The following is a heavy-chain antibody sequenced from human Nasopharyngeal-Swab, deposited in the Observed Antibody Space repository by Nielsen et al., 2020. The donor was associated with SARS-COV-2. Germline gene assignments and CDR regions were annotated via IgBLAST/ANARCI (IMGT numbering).Heavy chain of an antibody. CDR2: INTYSGNT. CDR3: AVDYGDYDSYYGMDV. J-gene: IGHJ6*02. D-gene: IGHD4-17*01. V-gene: IGHV1-18*01. CDR1: AYIFTTHS. Sequence: ASVKVSCKASAYIFTTHSMLWVRQAPGQGLEWMGWINTYSGNTNYAQTLQGRVSLTTDTSTSTVYMELRSLRSDDTAVYYCAVDYGDYDSYYGMDVWGQGTTVTVSS.